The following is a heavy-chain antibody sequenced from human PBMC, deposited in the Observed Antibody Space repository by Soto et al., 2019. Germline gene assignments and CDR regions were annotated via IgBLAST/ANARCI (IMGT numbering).Heavy chain of an antibody. CDR1: GYTFTIYW. CDR3: VRLGDFGFSGYFDP. J-gene: IGHJ5*02. V-gene: IGHV5-51*01. D-gene: IGHD2-21*02. CDR2: IYPRDSDT. Sequence: PGESLKISCEASGYTFTIYWIGWVRQMPGKGLEWMGIIYPRDSDTKYSPSFQGQVTISVDKSISTAYLQWSSLKASDTAIYYCVRLGDFGFSGYFDPWGQGTPVTVSS.